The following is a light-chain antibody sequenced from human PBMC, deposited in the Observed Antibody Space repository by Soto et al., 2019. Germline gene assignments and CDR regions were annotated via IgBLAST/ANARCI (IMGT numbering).Light chain of an antibody. CDR2: GAS. CDR1: QSVISNY. J-gene: IGKJ2*01. V-gene: IGKV3-20*01. Sequence: EIVLTQSPGTLSLSPGERATLACRASQSVISNYSAWYQQKPGQAPSLLIYGASTRATGIPDRFSGGGSGTDFTLTISRLEPEDFAVYYCQQYGSSPYTFGQATKLESK. CDR3: QQYGSSPYT.